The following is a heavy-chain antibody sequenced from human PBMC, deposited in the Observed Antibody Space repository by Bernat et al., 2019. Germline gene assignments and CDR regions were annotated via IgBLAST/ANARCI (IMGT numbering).Heavy chain of an antibody. Sequence: QVQLVESGGGVVQPGRSLRLSCAASGFTFSSYGMHWVRQAPGKGLEWVAVISYDGSNKYYADSVKGRFTISRDNSKNTLYLQMNSLRAEDTAVYYCAKDFWEYSRGPGYFDLWGRGTLVTVSS. CDR1: GFTFSSYG. V-gene: IGHV3-30*18. CDR2: ISYDGSNK. J-gene: IGHJ2*01. CDR3: AKDFWEYSRGPGYFDL. D-gene: IGHD6-6*01.